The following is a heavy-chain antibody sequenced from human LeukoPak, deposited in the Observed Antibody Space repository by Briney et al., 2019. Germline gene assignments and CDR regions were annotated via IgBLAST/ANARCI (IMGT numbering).Heavy chain of an antibody. CDR3: ARSLGYCSGGSCYRAHDDAFDI. Sequence: PSETLSLTCTVSGGSMTTYYWSWIRQPPGKGLEWIGEINHSGSTNYNPSLKSRVTISVDTSKNQFSLKLSSVTAADTAVYYCARSLGYCSGGSCYRAHDDAFDIWGQGTMITVSS. V-gene: IGHV4-34*01. CDR1: GGSMTTYY. CDR2: INHSGST. D-gene: IGHD2-15*01. J-gene: IGHJ3*02.